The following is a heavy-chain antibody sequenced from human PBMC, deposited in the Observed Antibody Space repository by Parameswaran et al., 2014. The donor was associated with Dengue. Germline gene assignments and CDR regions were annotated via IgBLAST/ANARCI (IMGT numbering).Heavy chain of an antibody. CDR3: AKDVNVLLWFGELEIDY. CDR2: ISGSGGST. D-gene: IGHD3-10*01. V-gene: IGHV3-23*01. J-gene: IGHJ4*02. Sequence: VRQMPGKGLEWVSAISGSGGSTYYADSVKGRFTISRDNSKNTLYLQMNSLRAEDTAVYYCAKDVNVLLWFGELEIDYWGQGTLVTVSS.